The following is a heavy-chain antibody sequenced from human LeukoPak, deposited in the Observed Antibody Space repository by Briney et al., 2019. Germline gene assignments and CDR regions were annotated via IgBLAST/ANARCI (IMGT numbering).Heavy chain of an antibody. CDR2: INCSGYTT. D-gene: IGHD5-24*01. J-gene: IGHJ4*02. Sequence: WGSLRLSCAASGFTFSRYSWNWVRLAPGKGLEWVSAINCSGYTTKYADPAKGRFTISSDNSRNTLYLQMNSVRDEDTAVYYCASEKDGDSYSFAYWGQGTLVTVSS. V-gene: IGHV3-23*01. CDR1: GFTFSRYS. CDR3: ASEKDGDSYSFAY.